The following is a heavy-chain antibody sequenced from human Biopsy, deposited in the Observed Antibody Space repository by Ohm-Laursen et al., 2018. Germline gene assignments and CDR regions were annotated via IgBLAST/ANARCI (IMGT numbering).Heavy chain of an antibody. CDR1: GYTLTELS. CDR3: AADINVWNVNY. CDR2: FDREERKT. V-gene: IGHV1-24*01. D-gene: IGHD1-1*01. Sequence: SVKVSCKVSGYTLTELSIHWVRQTGGKGLEWMGGFDREERKTVYAEKFQGRVTMTEDTSTGTAYMEVSSLRSEDTAVYYCAADINVWNVNYWGQGTQVTVSS. J-gene: IGHJ4*02.